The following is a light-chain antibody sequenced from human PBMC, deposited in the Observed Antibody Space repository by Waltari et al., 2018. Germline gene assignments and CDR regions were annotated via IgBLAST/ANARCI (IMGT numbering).Light chain of an antibody. Sequence: IQLTQSPSSLSASIGHRVTITCRASRGISSYFAWYQQKPGKAPKLLIYAASTLQSGVPSRFSGSGSGTEFTVTISSLQAEDCGTYYGQQWKSYRLTFGQGTKLEMK. CDR3: QQWKSYRLT. V-gene: IGKV1-9*01. CDR2: AAS. CDR1: RGISSY. J-gene: IGKJ2*01.